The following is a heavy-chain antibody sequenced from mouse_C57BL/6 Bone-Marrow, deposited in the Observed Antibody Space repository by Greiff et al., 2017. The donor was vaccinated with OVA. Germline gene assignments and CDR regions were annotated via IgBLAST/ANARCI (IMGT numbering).Heavy chain of an antibody. D-gene: IGHD1-1*01. Sequence: VQLQQSGPELVRPGASVKISCKAPGYTFTSHWMQWVRQRPGQGLEWIGEIFPGSGSTYYNEKFKGKATLTVDTSSSTANMQLSSLTSADSAVYICARTPVVEYYAVDDWGQGTSVTVSS. CDR2: IFPGSGST. V-gene: IGHV1-56*01. CDR1: GYTFTSHW. J-gene: IGHJ4*01. CDR3: ARTPVVEYYAVDD.